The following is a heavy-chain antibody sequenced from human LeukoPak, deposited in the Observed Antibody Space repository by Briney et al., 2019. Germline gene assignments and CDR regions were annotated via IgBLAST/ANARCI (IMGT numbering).Heavy chain of an antibody. V-gene: IGHV4-38-2*02. Sequence: SETLSLTCTVSGYSISSGYYWGWIRQPPGKGLEWIGSIYYSGSTYYNPSLKSRVTISVDTSKNQFSLKLSSVTAADTAVYYCAGTRITIFGVVTYYFDYWGQGTLVTVSS. CDR1: GYSISSGYY. J-gene: IGHJ4*02. D-gene: IGHD3-3*01. CDR2: IYYSGST. CDR3: AGTRITIFGVVTYYFDY.